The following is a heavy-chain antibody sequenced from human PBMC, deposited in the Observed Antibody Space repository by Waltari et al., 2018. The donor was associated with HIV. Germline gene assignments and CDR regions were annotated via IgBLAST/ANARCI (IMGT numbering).Heavy chain of an antibody. V-gene: IGHV3-30*01. D-gene: IGHD3-22*01. J-gene: IGHJ4*02. Sequence: QVQLVESGGGVVQPGRSLRLSCAASGFAFSSYAMHWVRQAPGKGLEWVAVKSYDGSNKYYADSVKGRFTISRDNSKNTLYLQMNSLRAEDTAVYYCASSIDSSGTLDYWGQGTLVTVSS. CDR2: KSYDGSNK. CDR3: ASSIDSSGTLDY. CDR1: GFAFSSYA.